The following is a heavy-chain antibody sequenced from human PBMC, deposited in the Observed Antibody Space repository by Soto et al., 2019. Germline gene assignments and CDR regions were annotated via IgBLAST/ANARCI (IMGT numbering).Heavy chain of an antibody. D-gene: IGHD2-15*01. CDR2: IYYSGST. CDR1: GGSISSGGYY. Sequence: QVQLQESGPGLVKPSQTLSLTCTVSGGSISSGGYYWSWIRQHPGKGLEWIGYIYYSGSTYYNPSLKSRVTISVDTSKNQFSLKLSSVTAADTAGYYCARMRPGVVVAGTNWFDPWGQGTLVTVSS. CDR3: ARMRPGVVVAGTNWFDP. V-gene: IGHV4-31*03. J-gene: IGHJ5*02.